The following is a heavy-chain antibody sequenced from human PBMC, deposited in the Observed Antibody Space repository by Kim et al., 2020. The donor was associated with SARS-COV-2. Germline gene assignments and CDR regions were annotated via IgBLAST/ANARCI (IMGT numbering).Heavy chain of an antibody. CDR1: GFTFGDYA. D-gene: IGHD3-9*01. CDR2: ISWNSGSI. Sequence: GGSLRLSCAASGFTFGDYAMHWVRQAPGKGLEWVSGISWNSGSIGYADSVKGRFTISRDNAKNSLYLQMNSLRAEDTALYYCAKEAPAFYDTTTGYYGMDVWGQGTTVTVSS. CDR3: AKEAPAFYDTTTGYYGMDV. V-gene: IGHV3-9*01. J-gene: IGHJ6*02.